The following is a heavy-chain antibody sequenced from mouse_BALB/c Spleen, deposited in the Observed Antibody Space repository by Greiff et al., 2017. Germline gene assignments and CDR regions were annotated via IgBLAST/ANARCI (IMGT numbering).Heavy chain of an antibody. Sequence: LQQPGSELVRPGASVKLSCKASGHTFTSYWMHWVKQRPGQGLEWIGNIYPGSGSTNYDEKFKSKATLTVDTSSSTAYMQLSSLTSEDSAVYYCTRPYYGNYVSMDYWGQGTSVTVSS. V-gene: IGHV1S22*01. CDR1: GHTFTSYW. CDR2: IYPGSGST. D-gene: IGHD2-10*01. CDR3: TRPYYGNYVSMDY. J-gene: IGHJ4*01.